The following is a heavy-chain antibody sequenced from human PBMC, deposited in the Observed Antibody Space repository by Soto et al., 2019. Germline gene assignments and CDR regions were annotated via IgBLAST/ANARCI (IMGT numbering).Heavy chain of an antibody. CDR1: GFTFSSYS. J-gene: IGHJ4*02. V-gene: IGHV3-21*01. Sequence: EVQLVESGGGLVKPGGSLRLSCAASGFTFSSYSMNWVRQAPGKGLEWVSSISSSSSYIYYADSVKGRFTISRDNAKNSLYLQMNSLRAEDTAVYYCAGSYCGGDCEFPGAFDYWGQGTLVTVSS. CDR2: ISSSSSYI. CDR3: AGSYCGGDCEFPGAFDY. D-gene: IGHD2-21*01.